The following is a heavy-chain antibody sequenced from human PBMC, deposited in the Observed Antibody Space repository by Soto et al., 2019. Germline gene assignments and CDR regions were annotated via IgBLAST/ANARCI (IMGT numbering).Heavy chain of an antibody. CDR3: ARAKTGYCSGGSCSFFDY. J-gene: IGHJ4*02. Sequence: ASVKVSCKASGYTFIGYYMHWVRQAPGQGLEWVGWINPNSGGTNYAQKFQGRVTMTRDTSISTAYMDLSRLRSDDTAVYYCARAKTGYCSGGSCSFFDYWGRGTRVTVSS. CDR1: GYTFIGYY. CDR2: INPNSGGT. D-gene: IGHD2-15*01. V-gene: IGHV1-2*02.